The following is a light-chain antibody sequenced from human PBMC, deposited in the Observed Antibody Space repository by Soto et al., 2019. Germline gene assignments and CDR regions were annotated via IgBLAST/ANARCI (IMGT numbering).Light chain of an antibody. CDR3: QEVKSYPTT. J-gene: IGKJ5*01. CDR1: QDIGTY. Sequence: IQLTQSPSSLSATVGDRVTLTCRASQDIGTYLAWYQQKPGKAPKVLIYHASTLQSVAPSRFSGSGSGTDVNRTISSLQAEEFASYYCQEVKSYPTTFGRGTRLDIK. CDR2: HAS. V-gene: IGKV1-9*01.